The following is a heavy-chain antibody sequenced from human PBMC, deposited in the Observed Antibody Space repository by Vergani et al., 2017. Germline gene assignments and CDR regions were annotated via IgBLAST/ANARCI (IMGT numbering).Heavy chain of an antibody. V-gene: IGHV3-21*01. Sequence: EVQLVESGGGLVKPGGSLRLSCAASGFTFSSYSMNWVRQAPGKGLEWVSSISSSSSYIYYADSVKGRFTISRDNAKNSLYLQMNSLRAEDTAVYYCARVEYGDYFGDFDYWGQGTLVTVSS. D-gene: IGHD4-17*01. J-gene: IGHJ4*02. CDR1: GFTFSSYS. CDR2: ISSSSSYI. CDR3: ARVEYGDYFGDFDY.